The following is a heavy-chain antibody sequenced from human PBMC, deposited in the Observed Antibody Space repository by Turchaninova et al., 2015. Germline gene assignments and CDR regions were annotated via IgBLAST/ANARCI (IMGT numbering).Heavy chain of an antibody. CDR3: ARTITIFGVLTKGTDAFDI. Sequence: QVTLKESGPALVKPTQTLTLTCTFSGFSLSTSGMRVSWIRQPPGKALEWLASIDWDDDKFYSTSLKTRLTISKDTAKNQVVLTMTNVDPRDTAMYYCARTITIFGVLTKGTDAFDIWGPGTMVTVSS. V-gene: IGHV2-70*04. J-gene: IGHJ3*02. D-gene: IGHD3-3*01. CDR2: IDWDDDK. CDR1: GFSLSTSGMR.